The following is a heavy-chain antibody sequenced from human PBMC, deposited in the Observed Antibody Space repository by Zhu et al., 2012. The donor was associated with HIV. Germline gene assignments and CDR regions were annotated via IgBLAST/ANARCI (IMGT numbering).Heavy chain of an antibody. D-gene: IGHD2-21*02. V-gene: IGHV4-38-2*01. Sequence: QVQLQESGPGLVKPSETLSLTCAVSGYSISSGYYWGWIRQPPGKGLEWIGSIYHSGSTYYNPSLKSRVTISVDTSKNQFSLKLSSVTAADTAVYYCARRGPGRYCGGDCYSPNAFDIWGQGTMVTVSS. CDR1: GYSISSGYY. CDR2: IYHSGST. J-gene: IGHJ3*02. CDR3: ARRGPGRYCGGDCYSPNAFDI.